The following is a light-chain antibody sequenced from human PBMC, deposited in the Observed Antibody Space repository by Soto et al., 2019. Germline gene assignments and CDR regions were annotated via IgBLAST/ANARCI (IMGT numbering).Light chain of an antibody. V-gene: IGKV3-20*01. CDR2: GAS. CDR3: QRYGSSPKYT. CDR1: QSVSSSY. Sequence: EIVLTQSPGTLYLSPGARATLSCRASQSVSSSYLAWYQQKPGQAPRLLIYGASSRATGIPDRFSGSGSGTDFTLTISRLEPEDFALYYCQRYGSSPKYTFCQGTKREIK. J-gene: IGKJ2*01.